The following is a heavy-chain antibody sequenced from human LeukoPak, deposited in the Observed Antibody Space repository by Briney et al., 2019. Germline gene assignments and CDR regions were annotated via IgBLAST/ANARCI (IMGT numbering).Heavy chain of an antibody. CDR2: IWYDGSNK. D-gene: IGHD7-27*01. Sequence: GGSLRLSCAASGFTFSSYGMHWVRQAPGKGLEWVAVIWYDGSNKYYADSVKGRFTISRDNSKNTLYLQMNSLRAEDTAVYYCARVQLTGYYYHDTMDVCGKGTTVTVSS. CDR3: ARVQLTGYYYHDTMDV. J-gene: IGHJ6*04. V-gene: IGHV3-33*01. CDR1: GFTFSSYG.